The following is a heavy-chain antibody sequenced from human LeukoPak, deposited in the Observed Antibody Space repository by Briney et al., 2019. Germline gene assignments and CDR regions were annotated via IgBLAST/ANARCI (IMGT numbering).Heavy chain of an antibody. J-gene: IGHJ4*02. CDR3: ARGSSAGASLRHDY. CDR2: IKQDGSEE. CDR1: GFTFSSYW. V-gene: IGHV3-7*01. D-gene: IGHD1-26*01. Sequence: GGSLRLSCAASGFTFSSYWMSWVRQAPGKGLEWVANIKQDGSEENFVDSVKGRFTISRENAKKSLYLQMKSLRAQETAVYYCARGSSAGASLRHDYWGQGTLVTVSS.